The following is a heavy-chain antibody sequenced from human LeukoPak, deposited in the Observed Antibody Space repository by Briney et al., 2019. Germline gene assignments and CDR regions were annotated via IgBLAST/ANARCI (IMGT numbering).Heavy chain of an antibody. V-gene: IGHV4-34*01. J-gene: IGHJ4*02. CDR3: VTYYFDSSGPKKNY. CDR2: INHSGST. CDR1: GGSFSGYY. D-gene: IGHD3-22*01. Sequence: SETLSLTCAVDGGSFSGYYWSWIRQPPGKGLEWIGEINHSGSTNYNPSLKSRVTISVDTSKKQFSLKLSSVTAADTAVYYCVTYYFDSSGPKKNYWGQGTLVTVSS.